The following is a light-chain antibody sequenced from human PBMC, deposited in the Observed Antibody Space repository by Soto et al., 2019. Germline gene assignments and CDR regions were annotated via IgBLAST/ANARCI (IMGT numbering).Light chain of an antibody. CDR1: QSVSSY. CDR3: QQRSTGIT. J-gene: IGKJ1*01. V-gene: IGKV3-11*01. Sequence: EIVLTQSPATLSLSPGERATLSCRASQSVSSYLAWYQQKPDLAPRLLIYDASNRATGIPARFSGSGSGTDFTLTISSLEPEDFAVYYCQQRSTGITFGQGTKVDIK. CDR2: DAS.